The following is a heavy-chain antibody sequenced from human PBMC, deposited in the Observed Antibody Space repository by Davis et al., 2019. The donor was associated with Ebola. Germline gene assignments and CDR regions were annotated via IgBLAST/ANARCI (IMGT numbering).Heavy chain of an antibody. D-gene: IGHD1-26*01. CDR2: ISDSGDAE. CDR1: GFTSSNHY. V-gene: IGHV3-11*01. Sequence: GESLKISCAASGFTSSNHYMGWIRQAPGEGLEWISYISDSGDAEFYGDSVKGRFTISRDNAKHALYLQMNSLRAEDTALYYCAKDIQSVGATTVYGLDVWGQGTTVTVSS. J-gene: IGHJ6*02. CDR3: AKDIQSVGATTVYGLDV.